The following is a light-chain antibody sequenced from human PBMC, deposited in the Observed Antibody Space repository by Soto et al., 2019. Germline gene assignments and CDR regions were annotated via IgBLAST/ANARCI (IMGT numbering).Light chain of an antibody. V-gene: IGLV1-40*01. CDR3: QSYDGSLGV. CDR1: SSNIGAGYD. Sequence: QTVVTQPPSVSGAPGQRVTISCTGSSSNIGAGYDVHWYQQLPGTAPKLLIFGHSNRPSGVPDRFSGSKSGTSASLAITGLQAEDEADYYCQSYDGSLGVFGTGTKLTVL. J-gene: IGLJ1*01. CDR2: GHS.